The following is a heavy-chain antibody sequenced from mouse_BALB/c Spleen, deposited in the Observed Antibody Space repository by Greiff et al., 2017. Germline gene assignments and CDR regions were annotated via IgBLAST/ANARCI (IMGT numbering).Heavy chain of an antibody. CDR3: ARGYYGSSYGFAY. CDR1: GFNIKDTS. CDR2: IDPANGNT. J-gene: IGHJ3*01. D-gene: IGHD1-1*01. Sequence: EVQLQQSGAELVKPGASVKLSCTASGFNIKDTSMHWVKQRPEQGLEWIGRIDPANGNTKYDPKFQGKATITADTSSNTAYLQLSSLTSEDTAVYYCARGYYGSSYGFAYWGQGTLVTVSA. V-gene: IGHV14-3*02.